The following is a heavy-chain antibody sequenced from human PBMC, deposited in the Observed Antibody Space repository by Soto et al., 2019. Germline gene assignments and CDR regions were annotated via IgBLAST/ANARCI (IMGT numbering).Heavy chain of an antibody. J-gene: IGHJ4*02. V-gene: IGHV3-74*01. D-gene: IGHD2-15*01. CDR2: INSDGSST. CDR3: ARDQGYCSGGSCYVAGY. Sequence: EVRLVESGGGLVQPGGSQRLSCAASGFTFSSYWMHWVRQAPGKGLVWVSRINSDGSSTSYADSVKGRFTISRDNAKNTLYLQMNSLRAEDTAVYYCARDQGYCSGGSCYVAGYWGQGTLVTVSS. CDR1: GFTFSSYW.